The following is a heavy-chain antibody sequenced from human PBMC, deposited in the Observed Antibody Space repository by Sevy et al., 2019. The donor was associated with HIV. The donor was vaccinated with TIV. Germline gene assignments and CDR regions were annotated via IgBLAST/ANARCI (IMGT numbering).Heavy chain of an antibody. V-gene: IGHV3-49*04. CDR2: LKSDVYGGKV. CDR1: GFTFGDYC. CDR3: TRWKAAQSIFDY. Sequence: GGSLRLSCTASGFTFGDYCMSWVRQAPGKGLEWVAFLKSDVYGGKVDQAASVGCRFVISRDDSKTIAYLQMNDLKTEETGVYYCTRWKAAQSIFDYWGQGALVTVSS. D-gene: IGHD6-13*01. J-gene: IGHJ4*02.